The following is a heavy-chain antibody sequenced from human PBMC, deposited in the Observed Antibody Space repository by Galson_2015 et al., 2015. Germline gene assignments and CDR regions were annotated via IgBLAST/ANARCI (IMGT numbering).Heavy chain of an antibody. Sequence: SLRLSCAASGFTFSNAWMSWVRQAPGKGLEWVGRIKSKTDDRTTDYAAPVKGRFTISRDDSKHTLYLQMSSLKSEDTGVYYCTTGVIWGQGTLVTVSS. V-gene: IGHV3-15*01. J-gene: IGHJ4*02. CDR1: GFTFSNAW. CDR3: TTGVI. D-gene: IGHD2-21*01. CDR2: IKSKTDDRTT.